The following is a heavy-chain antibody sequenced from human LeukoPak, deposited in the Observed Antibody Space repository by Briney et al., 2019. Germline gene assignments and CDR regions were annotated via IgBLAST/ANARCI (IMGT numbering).Heavy chain of an antibody. CDR1: GLTVSSY. J-gene: IGHJ4*02. V-gene: IGHV3-66*04. Sequence: GGSLRLSCAASGLTVSSYMSWVRRPPGKGLEWVSVIYSGGSIYYADSVKGRFTISRDKSKNTLYLQMNSLRAEDTAVYYCARPPYGGVDYWGQGTLVTVSS. D-gene: IGHD4-23*01. CDR3: ARPPYGGVDY. CDR2: IYSGGSI.